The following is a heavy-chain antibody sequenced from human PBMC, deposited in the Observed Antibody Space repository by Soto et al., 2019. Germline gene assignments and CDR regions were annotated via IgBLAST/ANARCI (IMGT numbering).Heavy chain of an antibody. J-gene: IGHJ6*02. CDR3: ARARSYYDILTGYYPRDYYYYGMDV. CDR2: INPNSGGT. Sequence: GASVKVSCKASGYTFTGYYMHWVRQAPGQGLEWMGWINPNSGGTNYAQKFQGWVTMTRDTSISTAYMELSRLRSDDTAVYYCARARSYYDILTGYYPRDYYYYGMDVWGQGTTVTVSS. V-gene: IGHV1-2*04. D-gene: IGHD3-9*01. CDR1: GYTFTGYY.